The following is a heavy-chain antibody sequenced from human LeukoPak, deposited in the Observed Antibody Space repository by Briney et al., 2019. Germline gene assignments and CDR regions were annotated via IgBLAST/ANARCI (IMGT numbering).Heavy chain of an antibody. Sequence: PSETLSLTCTVSGGSISSYYWSWIRQPPGKGLEWIGYIYYSGSTNYNPSLKSRVTISVDTSKDRFSLKVTSVTAADTAVYYCARGLVQDYYYYYMDVWGKGTTVTVSS. CDR2: IYYSGST. CDR1: GGSISSYY. J-gene: IGHJ6*03. D-gene: IGHD1-1*01. V-gene: IGHV4-59*08. CDR3: ARGLVQDYYYYYMDV.